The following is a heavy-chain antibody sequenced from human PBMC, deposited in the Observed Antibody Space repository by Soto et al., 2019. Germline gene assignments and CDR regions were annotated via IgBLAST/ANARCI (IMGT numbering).Heavy chain of an antibody. CDR2: IYYSGST. V-gene: IGHV4-30-4*01. J-gene: IGHJ4*02. D-gene: IGHD5-18*01. CDR1: GGSISSGDYY. Sequence: QVQLQESGPGLVKPSQTLSLTCTVSGGSISSGDYYWSWIRQPPGKGLEWIGYIYYSGSTYYNPSLKSRVTISVDTSMNQFSRKLGSVTAADTAVYYCAREGGGYSSQGLDYWGQGTLVTVSS. CDR3: AREGGGYSSQGLDY.